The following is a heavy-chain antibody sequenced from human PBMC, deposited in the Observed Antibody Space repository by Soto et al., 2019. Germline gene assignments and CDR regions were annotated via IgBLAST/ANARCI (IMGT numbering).Heavy chain of an antibody. CDR1: GFTFSSYA. Sequence: GGSLRLSFAASGFTFSSYAMSWVRQAPGKGLEWVSAISGSGGSTYYADSVKGRFTISRENSKNTLYLQVNSLRAEDTAVYYCAKGTEYSYGQYFDYWGQGTLVTSPQ. J-gene: IGHJ4*02. D-gene: IGHD5-18*01. V-gene: IGHV3-23*01. CDR2: ISGSGGST. CDR3: AKGTEYSYGQYFDY.